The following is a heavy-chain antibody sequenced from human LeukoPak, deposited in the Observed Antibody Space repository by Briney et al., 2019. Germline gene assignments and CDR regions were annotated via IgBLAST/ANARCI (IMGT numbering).Heavy chain of an antibody. Sequence: GGSLRLSCAASGFTFSSHWMSWVPQAPGKGLEWVANIKQDGSTKNYVDSVKVGFTISRDNAKNSLSLQMNSLRGEDTAVYYCARDDSGPAFWRQGTLVTVSS. V-gene: IGHV3-7*05. CDR1: GFTFSSHW. CDR3: ARDDSGPAF. D-gene: IGHD6-19*01. J-gene: IGHJ4*02. CDR2: IKQDGSTK.